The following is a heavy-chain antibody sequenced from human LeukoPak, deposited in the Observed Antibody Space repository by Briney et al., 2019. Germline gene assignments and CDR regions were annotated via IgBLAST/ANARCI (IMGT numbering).Heavy chain of an antibody. CDR3: AGGAYYYDSSGYRDY. CDR1: GFTFSSYE. CDR2: ISSSGSTI. J-gene: IGHJ4*02. V-gene: IGHV3-48*03. Sequence: PGGSLRLSCAASGFTFSSYEMNWVRQAPGKGLEWVSYISSSGSTIYYADSVKGRFTISRDNAKNSLYLQMNSLRAEDTAVYYCAGGAYYYDSSGYRDYWGQGTLVTVSS. D-gene: IGHD3-22*01.